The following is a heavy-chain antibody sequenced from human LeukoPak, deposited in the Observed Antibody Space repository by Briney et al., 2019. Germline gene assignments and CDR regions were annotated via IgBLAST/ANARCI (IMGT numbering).Heavy chain of an antibody. J-gene: IGHJ6*02. CDR2: INSDGSST. CDR3: ARVMDCGGDCGYYYYYGMDV. D-gene: IGHD2-21*02. V-gene: IGHV3-74*01. Sequence: GGSLRLSCAASGFTFSSYWMHWVRQAPGKGLVWVSRINSDGSSTSYADSVKGRFTISRDNAKHTLYLQMNSLRAEDTAVYYCARVMDCGGDCGYYYYYGMDVWGQGTTVTVSS. CDR1: GFTFSSYW.